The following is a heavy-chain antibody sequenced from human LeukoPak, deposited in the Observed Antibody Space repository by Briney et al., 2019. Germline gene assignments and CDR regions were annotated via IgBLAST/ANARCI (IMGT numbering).Heavy chain of an antibody. D-gene: IGHD3-22*01. CDR2: IIPIFGTA. J-gene: IGHJ3*02. Sequence: SVTVSCKASGGTFSSYAISWVRQAPGQGLAGMGGIIPIFGTANYAQKFQGRVTITADESTSTAYMELSSLRSEDTAVYYCASYPYDSSGYYWFADAFDIWGQGTMVTVSS. V-gene: IGHV1-69*13. CDR3: ASYPYDSSGYYWFADAFDI. CDR1: GGTFSSYA.